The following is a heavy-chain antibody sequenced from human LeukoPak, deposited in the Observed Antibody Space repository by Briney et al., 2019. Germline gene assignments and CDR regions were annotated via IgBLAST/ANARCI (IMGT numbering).Heavy chain of an antibody. CDR1: GGSISSGSYS. CDR3: ARDHYGDYFDY. V-gene: IGHV4-30-2*01. CDR2: IYHSGST. Sequence: SQTLSLTCAVSGGSISSGSYSWSWIRQPPGKGLEWIGYIYHSGSTYYNPSLKSRVTISVDRSKNQFSLKLSSVTAADTAVYYCARDHYGDYFDYWGQGTLVTVSS. J-gene: IGHJ4*02. D-gene: IGHD4-17*01.